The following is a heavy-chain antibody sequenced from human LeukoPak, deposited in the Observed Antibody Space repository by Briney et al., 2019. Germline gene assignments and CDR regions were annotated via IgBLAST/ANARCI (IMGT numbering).Heavy chain of an antibody. D-gene: IGHD3-3*01. CDR2: IYTRGST. V-gene: IGHV4-4*07. CDR1: GGSISSYY. J-gene: IGHJ6*03. Sequence: SETLSLTCTVSGGSISSYYWSWIRQPAGKGLEWIGRIYTRGSTNYSPSLKSRVTMSVETSKNQVSLKLSSVTAADTAVYYCARGREATIFYYHYYMDVWGKGTTVTVSS. CDR3: ARGREATIFYYHYYMDV.